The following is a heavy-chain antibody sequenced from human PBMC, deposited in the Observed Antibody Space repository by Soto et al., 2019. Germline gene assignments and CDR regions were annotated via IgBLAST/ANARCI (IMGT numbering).Heavy chain of an antibody. CDR2: IIPIFGTA. J-gene: IGHJ6*02. V-gene: IGHV1-69*13. CDR3: AREKRGYSGYDFPYYYYGMDV. Sequence: GASVKVSCKASGGTFSSYAISWVRQAPGQVLEWMGGIIPIFGTANYAQKFQGRVTITADESTSTAYMELSSLRSEDTAVYYCAREKRGYSGYDFPYYYYGMDVWGQGTTVTVSS. D-gene: IGHD5-12*01. CDR1: GGTFSSYA.